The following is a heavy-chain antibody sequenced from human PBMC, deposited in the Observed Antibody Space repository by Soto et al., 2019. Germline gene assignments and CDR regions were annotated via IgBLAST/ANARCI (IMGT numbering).Heavy chain of an antibody. CDR3: ARGRVVATISDFDY. Sequence: SETLSLTCAVYGGSFSGYYWTWIRQPPGKGLEWIGEINHSGSTNYKPSPESRINILVDASKNQFSLKLSSVTAADTAVYYCARGRVVATISDFDYWGQGTLVTVSS. CDR2: INHSGST. CDR1: GGSFSGYY. D-gene: IGHD5-12*01. V-gene: IGHV4-34*01. J-gene: IGHJ4*02.